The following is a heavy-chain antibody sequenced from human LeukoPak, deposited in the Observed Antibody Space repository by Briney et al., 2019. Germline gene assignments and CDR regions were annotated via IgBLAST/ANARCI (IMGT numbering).Heavy chain of an antibody. Sequence: ASVKVSCKASGYTFTSYGISWVRQAPGQGLEWMGWISAYNGNTNYAQKLQGRVTMTTDTSTSTAYMELRSLRSDDTAVYYCARVQITTFGVVIGWFDPWGQGTLVTVSS. V-gene: IGHV1-18*01. CDR2: ISAYNGNT. CDR1: GYTFTSYG. D-gene: IGHD3-3*01. J-gene: IGHJ5*02. CDR3: ARVQITTFGVVIGWFDP.